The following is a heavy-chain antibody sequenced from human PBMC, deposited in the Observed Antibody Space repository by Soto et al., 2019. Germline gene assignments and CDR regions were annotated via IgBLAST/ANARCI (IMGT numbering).Heavy chain of an antibody. Sequence: EVQLVESGGGVLRPGGSLRLSCAASGFTFDDFGMSWARQAPGKGLEWVSGVNWNGGSTGYADSVKGRFTISRDNAKNSLYLQMNSLRAEDTAFYYCVRGASLNFDYWGQGTLVTVSS. D-gene: IGHD1-26*01. J-gene: IGHJ4*02. V-gene: IGHV3-20*04. CDR3: VRGASLNFDY. CDR1: GFTFDDFG. CDR2: VNWNGGST.